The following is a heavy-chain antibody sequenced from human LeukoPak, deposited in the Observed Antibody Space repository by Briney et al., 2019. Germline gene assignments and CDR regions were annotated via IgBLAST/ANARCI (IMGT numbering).Heavy chain of an antibody. CDR1: GFTFSNYA. CDR2: ISSNAGST. V-gene: IGHV3-64*01. J-gene: IGHJ4*02. Sequence: GGSLRLSCAASGFTFSNYAMHWVRQAPRKGLEDVSTISSNAGSTHYANSVKGRFTISRDNCKSTLYLQMGSLRDDDTAVYYCARGGTYSSSSLGDYWGQGTLVTVSS. D-gene: IGHD6-6*01. CDR3: ARGGTYSSSSLGDY.